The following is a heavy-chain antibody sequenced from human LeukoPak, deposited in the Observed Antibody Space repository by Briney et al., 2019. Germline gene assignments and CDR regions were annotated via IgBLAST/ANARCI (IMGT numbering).Heavy chain of an antibody. V-gene: IGHV4-59*01. CDR3: WHMVRGVRTLGY. CDR2: IYYSGST. Sequence: SETLSLTCTVSGGSISSYYWSWIRQPPGKGLEWIGYIYYSGSTNYNPSLKSRVTISVDTSKNQFSLKLSSVTAADPAVYYFWHMVRGVRTLGYWGQGTLVTVSS. D-gene: IGHD3-10*01. CDR1: GGSISSYY. J-gene: IGHJ4*02.